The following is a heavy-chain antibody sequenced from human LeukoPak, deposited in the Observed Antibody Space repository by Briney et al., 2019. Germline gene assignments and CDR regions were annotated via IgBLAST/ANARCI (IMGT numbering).Heavy chain of an antibody. CDR1: GGTSSSYA. CDR2: IIPIFGTA. D-gene: IGHD3-10*01. V-gene: IGHV1-69*06. Sequence: GASVKVPCKASGGTSSSYAISWVRQAPGQGLEWMGGIIPIFGTANYAQKFQGRVTITADKSTSTAYMELSSLRSEDTAVYYCASNFQSYHFDYWGQGTLVTVSS. J-gene: IGHJ4*02. CDR3: ASNFQSYHFDY.